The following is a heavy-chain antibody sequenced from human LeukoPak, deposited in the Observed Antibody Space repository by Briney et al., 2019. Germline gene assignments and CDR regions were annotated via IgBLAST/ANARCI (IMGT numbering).Heavy chain of an antibody. J-gene: IGHJ4*02. D-gene: IGHD6-19*01. Sequence: SETLSLTCTVSGYSISSGYYWGWIRQPPGKGLEWIGSIYHSGRTNYNPSLKSRVTISVDTSKNQFSLKLSSVTAADTAVYYCARAKYSSGWYTRRGYFDYWGQGTLVTVSS. CDR3: ARAKYSSGWYTRRGYFDY. V-gene: IGHV4-38-2*02. CDR2: IYHSGRT. CDR1: GYSISSGYY.